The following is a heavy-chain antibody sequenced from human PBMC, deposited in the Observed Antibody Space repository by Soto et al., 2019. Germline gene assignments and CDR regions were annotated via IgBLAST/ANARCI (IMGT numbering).Heavy chain of an antibody. CDR3: ARVNYDDYGMDV. D-gene: IGHD3-22*01. Sequence: QVQLVQSRAEVKKPGSSVKVSCKASGGTFSSYAISWVRQSPGQGLEWMGGIIPIFGTANYAQKFQGRVTITADESTSTAYMELSSLRSEDTAVYSSARVNYDDYGMDVWGQGTTVTVSS. V-gene: IGHV1-69*12. J-gene: IGHJ6*02. CDR1: GGTFSSYA. CDR2: IIPIFGTA.